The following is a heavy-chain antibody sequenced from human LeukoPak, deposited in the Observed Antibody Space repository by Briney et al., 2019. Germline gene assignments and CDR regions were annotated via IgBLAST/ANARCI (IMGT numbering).Heavy chain of an antibody. CDR1: GYTFIDYY. J-gene: IGHJ3*02. CDR2: INPNSGGT. Sequence: ASVKVSCKASGYTFIDYYMHWVRQAPGQGLEWMGWINPNSGGTNYAQKFQGRVTMTRDTSISTAYMELSRLRPDDTAVYYCARDYYYDSSGYYAGGNAFDIWGQGTMVTVSS. CDR3: ARDYYYDSSGYYAGGNAFDI. D-gene: IGHD3-22*01. V-gene: IGHV1-2*02.